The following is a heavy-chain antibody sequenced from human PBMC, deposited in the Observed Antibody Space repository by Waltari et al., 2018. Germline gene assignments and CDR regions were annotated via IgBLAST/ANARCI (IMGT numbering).Heavy chain of an antibody. CDR1: GGSISSYY. CDR3: ARDWGYCSGGSCPFGYYYYYMDV. V-gene: IGHV4-4*07. Sequence: QVQLQESGPGLVKPSATLSLTCTVSGGSISSYYWSWIRPPAGKGLEWIGRIYTSGSTNYNPSLKSRVTMSVDTSKNQFSLKLSSVTAADTAVYYCARDWGYCSGGSCPFGYYYYYMDVWGKGTTVTVSS. D-gene: IGHD2-15*01. CDR2: IYTSGST. J-gene: IGHJ6*03.